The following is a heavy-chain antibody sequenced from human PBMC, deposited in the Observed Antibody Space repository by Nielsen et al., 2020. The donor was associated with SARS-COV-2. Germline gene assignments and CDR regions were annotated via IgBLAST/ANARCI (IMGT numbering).Heavy chain of an antibody. CDR3: ARLYYGSGSYGLLAYNYGMDV. D-gene: IGHD3-10*01. V-gene: IGHV5-51*01. Sequence: GESLKISCKGSGYSFTSYWIGWVRQMPGKGLEWMGIIYPGDSDTRYSPSFQGQVTISADKSISTAYLQWSSLKASDTAMYYCARLYYGSGSYGLLAYNYGMDVWGQGTTVTVSS. CDR2: IYPGDSDT. CDR1: GYSFTSYW. J-gene: IGHJ6*02.